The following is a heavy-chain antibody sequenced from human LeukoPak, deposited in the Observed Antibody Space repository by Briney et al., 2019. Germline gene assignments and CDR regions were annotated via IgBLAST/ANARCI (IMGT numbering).Heavy chain of an antibody. CDR3: AREDIAAAGYDP. CDR1: GFTVSSNY. CDR2: IYSGGST. D-gene: IGHD6-13*01. V-gene: IGHV3-53*01. Sequence: GGSLRLSCAASGFTVSSNYMSWVRQAPGKGLEWVSVIYSGGSTYYADSVKGRFTISRDNSKNTLYLQMNSLRAEDTAVYYCAREDIAAAGYDPWGQGTLVTVSS. J-gene: IGHJ5*02.